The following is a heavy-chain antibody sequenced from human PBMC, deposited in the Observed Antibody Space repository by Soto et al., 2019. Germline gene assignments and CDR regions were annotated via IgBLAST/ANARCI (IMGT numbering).Heavy chain of an antibody. CDR1: GGSVSSGTYY. V-gene: IGHV4-61*01. CDR3: ARDKPYGDYCAFDI. D-gene: IGHD4-17*01. J-gene: IGHJ3*02. Sequence: QVQLQESGPGLVKPSETLSLTCTVSGGSVSSGTYYWSWIRQPPGKGLEWIGYIYDSGNTNYNPSRKRRVTMSVDTSKNQVSLKLSSVTAADTAVYYCARDKPYGDYCAFDIWGQGTKVTVSS. CDR2: IYDSGNT.